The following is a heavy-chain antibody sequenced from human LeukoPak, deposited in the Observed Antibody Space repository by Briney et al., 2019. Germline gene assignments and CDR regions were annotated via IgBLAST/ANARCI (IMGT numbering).Heavy chain of an antibody. CDR3: AIDYGGNLDYYGMDV. V-gene: IGHV1-8*01. D-gene: IGHD4-23*01. CDR1: GYTFTSYD. Sequence: ASVKVSCKASGYTFTSYDINWVRQATGQGLEWMGWMNPNSGNTGYAQKFQGRVTMTRNTSISTAYVELSSLRSEDTAVYYCAIDYGGNLDYYGMDVWGQGTTVTVSS. CDR2: MNPNSGNT. J-gene: IGHJ6*02.